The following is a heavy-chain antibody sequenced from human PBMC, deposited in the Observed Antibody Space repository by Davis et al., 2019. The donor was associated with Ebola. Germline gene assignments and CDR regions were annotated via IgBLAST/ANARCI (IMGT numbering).Heavy chain of an antibody. J-gene: IGHJ5*02. CDR3: ARATTVPLNWFDP. CDR2: IYYSGST. D-gene: IGHD4-17*01. V-gene: IGHV4-59*01. Sequence: SETLSLTCTVSGGSISSYYWNWIRQPPGKGLEWIGYIYYSGSTDYNPSLKSRVTISVDTSKNQFSLKLSSVTTADTAVYYCARATTVPLNWFDPWGQGTLVTVSS. CDR1: GGSISSYY.